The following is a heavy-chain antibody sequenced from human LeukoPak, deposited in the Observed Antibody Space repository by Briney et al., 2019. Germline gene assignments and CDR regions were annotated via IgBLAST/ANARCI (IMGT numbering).Heavy chain of an antibody. CDR1: GDSVSSNSVA. V-gene: IGHV6-1*01. Sequence: SQTLSLTCAISGDSVSSNSVAWNWMRQSPSRGPEWLGRTYYRSKWHNDYAISVKSRITINPDTSKNQFSLQLNSVTPEDTAVYYCTRTKDGYFQNWGQGTLVSVSS. J-gene: IGHJ1*01. CDR3: TRTKDGYFQN. CDR2: TYYRSKWHN.